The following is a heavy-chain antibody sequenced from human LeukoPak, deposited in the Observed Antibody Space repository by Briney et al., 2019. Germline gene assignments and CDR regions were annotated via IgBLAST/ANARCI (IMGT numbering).Heavy chain of an antibody. Sequence: SETRSLTCTVSGGSISSYYWSWIRQPPGKGLEWIGYIYYSGSTNYNPSLKSRVTISVDTSKNQFSLKLSSVTAADTAVYYCARPHITANDAFDIWGQGTMVTVSS. V-gene: IGHV4-59*08. CDR3: ARPHITANDAFDI. D-gene: IGHD2-21*02. CDR2: IYYSGST. CDR1: GGSISSYY. J-gene: IGHJ3*02.